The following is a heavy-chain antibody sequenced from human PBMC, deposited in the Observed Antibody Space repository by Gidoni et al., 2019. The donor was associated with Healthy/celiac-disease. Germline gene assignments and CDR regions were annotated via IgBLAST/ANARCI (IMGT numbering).Heavy chain of an antibody. CDR2: INHSGST. Sequence: QVQLQQWGAGLLKPSETLSLNCAVYGGSFSGYYWSWIRQPPGKGLEWIGEINHSGSTNYNPSLKSRVTISVDTSKNQFSLKLSSVTAADTAVYYCARILGRGAFDIWGQGTMVTVSS. V-gene: IGHV4-34*01. CDR3: ARILGRGAFDI. J-gene: IGHJ3*02. CDR1: GGSFSGYY. D-gene: IGHD3-10*01.